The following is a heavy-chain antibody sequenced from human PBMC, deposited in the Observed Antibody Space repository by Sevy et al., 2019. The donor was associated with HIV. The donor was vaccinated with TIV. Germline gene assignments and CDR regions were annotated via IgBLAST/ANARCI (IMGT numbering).Heavy chain of an antibody. CDR1: GFTFSSYS. J-gene: IGHJ4*02. CDR3: ARLSSGWYEGLFDY. Sequence: GWSLRLSCAASGFTFSSYSMNWVRQAPGKGLEWVSYISSSSSTIYYADSVKGRFTISRDNAKNSLYLQMNSLRAEDTAVYYCARLSSGWYEGLFDYWGQGTLVTVSS. V-gene: IGHV3-48*01. D-gene: IGHD6-19*01. CDR2: ISSSSSTI.